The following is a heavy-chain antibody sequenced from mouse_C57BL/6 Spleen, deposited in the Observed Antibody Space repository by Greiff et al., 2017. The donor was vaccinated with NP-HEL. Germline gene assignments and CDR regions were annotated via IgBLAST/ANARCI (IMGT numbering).Heavy chain of an antibody. CDR1: GYTFTDYY. CDR3: ARHYGNYVGMDY. CDR2: INPNNGGT. Sequence: EVQLQQSGPELVKPGASVKISCKASGYTFTDYYMNWVKQSHGKSLEWIGDINPNNGGTSYNQKFKGKATLTVDKSSSTAYMELRSLTSEDSAVYYCARHYGNYVGMDYWGQGTSVTVSS. J-gene: IGHJ4*01. V-gene: IGHV1-26*01. D-gene: IGHD2-1*01.